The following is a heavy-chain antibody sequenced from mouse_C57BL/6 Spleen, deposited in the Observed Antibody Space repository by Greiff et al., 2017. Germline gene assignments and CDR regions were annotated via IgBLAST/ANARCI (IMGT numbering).Heavy chain of an antibody. CDR3: ARDKLTGTLFDY. V-gene: IGHV5-4*01. Sequence: DVKLVESGGGLVKPGGSLKLSCAASGFTFSSYAMSWVRQTPEKRLEWVATISDGGSYTYYPDNVKGRFTISRDNAKNNLYLQMSHLKSEDTAMYYCARDKLTGTLFDYWGQGTTLTVSS. D-gene: IGHD4-1*01. J-gene: IGHJ2*01. CDR2: ISDGGSYT. CDR1: GFTFSSYA.